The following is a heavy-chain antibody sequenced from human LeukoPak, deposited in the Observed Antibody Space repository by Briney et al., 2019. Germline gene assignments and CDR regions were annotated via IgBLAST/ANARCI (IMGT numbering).Heavy chain of an antibody. CDR3: AKLRDDFWSGYYPSPEY. Sequence: SETLSLTCTVSGGSISSGGYYWSWIRQHPGKGLEWIGYIYYSGSTYYNPSLKSRVTISVDTSKNQFSLKLSSVTAADTAVYYCAKLRDDFWSGYYPSPEYWGQGTLVTVSS. D-gene: IGHD3-3*01. J-gene: IGHJ4*02. CDR2: IYYSGST. CDR1: GGSISSGGYY. V-gene: IGHV4-31*03.